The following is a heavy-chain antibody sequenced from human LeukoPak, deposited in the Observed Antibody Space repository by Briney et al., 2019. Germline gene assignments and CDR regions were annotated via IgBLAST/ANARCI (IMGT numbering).Heavy chain of an antibody. D-gene: IGHD3-16*01. CDR3: AKDDAWGRYKD. CDR2: IKQDGSEK. V-gene: IGHV3-7*03. J-gene: IGHJ1*01. Sequence: GGSLRLSCAASGFTFSNYWMSWVRQAPGKGLEWVANIKQDGSEKYYVDSVKGRFTISRDNSKNTVSLQMNSLRGEDTAVYYCAKDDAWGRYKDWGQGTLVTVSS. CDR1: GFTFSNYW.